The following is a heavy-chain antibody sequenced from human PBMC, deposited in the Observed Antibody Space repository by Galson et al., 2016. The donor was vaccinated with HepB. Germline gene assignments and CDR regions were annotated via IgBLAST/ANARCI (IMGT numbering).Heavy chain of an antibody. V-gene: IGHV5-51*07. CDR2: IYPGDSDT. CDR1: GYSFSRYW. D-gene: IGHD1-26*01. Sequence: QSGAEVKKPGESLKISCKGSGYSFSRYWIGWVHQMPGKGLEWMGIIYPGDSDTRYSPPFQGQVTMSADKSINTAYLQWTSLKASDSAMYHCVRIATYYHYYMDVWGEGTTVTVSS. CDR3: VRIATYYHYYMDV. J-gene: IGHJ6*03.